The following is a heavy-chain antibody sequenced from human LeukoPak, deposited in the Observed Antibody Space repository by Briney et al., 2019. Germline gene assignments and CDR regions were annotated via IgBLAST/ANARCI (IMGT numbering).Heavy chain of an antibody. CDR1: GGSFSGYY. D-gene: IGHD6-13*01. J-gene: IGHJ4*02. CDR2: INHSGST. V-gene: IGHV4-34*01. Sequence: PSETLSLTCAVYGGSFSGYYWSWIRQPPGKGLEWIGEINHSGSTNYNPSLKSRVTISVDTSKNQFSLKLSSVTAADTAVYYCARWPQQLVRAFDYWGQGTLVTVSS. CDR3: ARWPQQLVRAFDY.